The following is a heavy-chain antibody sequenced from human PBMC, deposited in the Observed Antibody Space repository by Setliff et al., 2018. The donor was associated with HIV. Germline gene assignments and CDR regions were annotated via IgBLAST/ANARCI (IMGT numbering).Heavy chain of an antibody. CDR2: VSYSGTT. D-gene: IGHD5-12*01. Sequence: SETLSLTCTVSSGSFSSRHYWGWIRQSPGKGLEWSGSVSYSGTTYYNPSLRSRITISVDTSKNQFSLIVSSVTAADTATYYWARHQSGYNFSPFDNWGLGSLVTVSS. CDR3: ARHQSGYNFSPFDN. CDR1: SGSFSSRHY. V-gene: IGHV4-39*01. J-gene: IGHJ4*02.